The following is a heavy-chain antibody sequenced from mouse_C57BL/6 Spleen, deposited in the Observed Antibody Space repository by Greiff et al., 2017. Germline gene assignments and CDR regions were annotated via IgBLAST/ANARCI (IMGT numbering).Heavy chain of an antibody. J-gene: IGHJ2*01. Sequence: VQLQQPGTELVKPGASVKLSCKASGYTFPSYWMHWVKQRPGQGLEWIGNINPSNGGTNYNEKFKSKATLTVDKSSSTAYMQLSSLTSEDSAVYYCARGTTVVHYFDYWGQGTTRTVSS. V-gene: IGHV1-53*01. CDR3: ARGTTVVHYFDY. D-gene: IGHD1-1*01. CDR1: GYTFPSYW. CDR2: INPSNGGT.